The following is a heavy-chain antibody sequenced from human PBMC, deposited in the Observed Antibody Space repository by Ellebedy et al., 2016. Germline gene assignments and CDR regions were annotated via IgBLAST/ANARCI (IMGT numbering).Heavy chain of an antibody. CDR3: ARDPPYGSGSYHRLHYYYYYMDV. D-gene: IGHD3-10*01. V-gene: IGHV4-39*07. J-gene: IGHJ6*03. CDR2: IYYSGST. Sequence: SETLSLTCTVSGGSISSSSYYWGWIRQPPGKGLEWIGSIYYSGSTYYNPSLKSRVTISVDTSKNQFSLKLSSVTAADTAVYYCARDPPYGSGSYHRLHYYYYYMDVWGKGTTVTVSS. CDR1: GGSISSSSYY.